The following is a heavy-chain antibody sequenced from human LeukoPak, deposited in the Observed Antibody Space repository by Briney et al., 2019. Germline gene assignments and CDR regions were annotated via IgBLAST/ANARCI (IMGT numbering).Heavy chain of an antibody. Sequence: KPGGSPRLSCAASGFTFSDYYMSWIRQVPGKGLEWVSYIGLTDTTIYYADSLKGRFAISRDNAKNSLYLHTHSLRAEDTAIYYCARLKLGYWYFDLWGRGTLLTVSS. CDR2: IGLTDTTI. V-gene: IGHV3-11*01. J-gene: IGHJ2*01. CDR1: GFTFSDYY. D-gene: IGHD7-27*01. CDR3: ARLKLGYWYFDL.